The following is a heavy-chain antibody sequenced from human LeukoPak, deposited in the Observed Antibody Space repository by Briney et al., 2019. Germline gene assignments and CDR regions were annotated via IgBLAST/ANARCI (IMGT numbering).Heavy chain of an antibody. CDR1: GFTFTTYG. CDR3: ARDLSPVVRASPMGY. J-gene: IGHJ4*02. D-gene: IGHD3-10*01. Sequence: GGSLRLSCAASGFTFTTYGMHWVRQAPGKGLEWVALITYDGYYKYYSDSVKGRFTISSDTSKNTLYLQMNSLRAEDTAVYYCARDLSPVVRASPMGYWGQGTLVTVSS. CDR2: ITYDGYYK. V-gene: IGHV3-30*03.